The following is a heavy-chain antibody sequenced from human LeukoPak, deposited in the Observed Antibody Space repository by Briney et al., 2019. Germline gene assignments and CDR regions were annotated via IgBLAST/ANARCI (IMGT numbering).Heavy chain of an antibody. CDR1: GGSISSYY. CDR2: IYYSGST. Sequence: PSETLSLTCTVSGGSISSYYWSWIRQPPGKGLEWIGYIYYSGSTNYNPSLKSRVTISVDASKKQLSLNLSSVTAADTAVYHCARDLSISSTSCPSHWGQGTLVTVSS. CDR3: ARDLSISSTSCPSH. J-gene: IGHJ4*02. D-gene: IGHD2-2*01. V-gene: IGHV4-59*12.